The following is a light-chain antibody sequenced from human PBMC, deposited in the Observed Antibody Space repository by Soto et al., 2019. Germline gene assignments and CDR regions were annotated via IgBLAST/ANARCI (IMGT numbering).Light chain of an antibody. V-gene: IGKV1-5*01. J-gene: IGKJ1*01. CDR3: KQYNSYSWT. CDR2: DAS. CDR1: QSISSW. Sequence: DIQMTQSPSTLSASVGDRVTITCRASQSISSWLAWYQQKPGKAPKLLIYDASSLESGVPSRFSGSGSGTEFTLTISSLQPDDLATYYCKQYNSYSWTFGQGTKVEIK.